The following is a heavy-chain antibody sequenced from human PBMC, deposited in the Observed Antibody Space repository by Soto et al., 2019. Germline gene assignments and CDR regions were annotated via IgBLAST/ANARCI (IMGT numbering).Heavy chain of an antibody. CDR2: MNPNSGNT. Sequence: QVQLVQSGAEVKKPWASVKVSFKSSGYSFTSYAINWVRKATGQGLEWMGWMNPNSGNTGYAQKFQGRVTMTRNTSISTAYMELSSLRSEDTAVYYCARDSDNDYWGQGTLVTVSS. V-gene: IGHV1-8*01. CDR1: GYSFTSYA. D-gene: IGHD1-26*01. J-gene: IGHJ4*02. CDR3: ARDSDNDY.